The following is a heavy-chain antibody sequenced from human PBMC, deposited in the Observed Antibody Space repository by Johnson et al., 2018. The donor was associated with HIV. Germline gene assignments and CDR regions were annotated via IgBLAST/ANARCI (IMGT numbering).Heavy chain of an antibody. D-gene: IGHD2-2*01. CDR3: ATDIVVVLALGGDAFDI. Sequence: VQLVESGGGLIQPGGSLRLSCAASGFTVSSNYMSWVRQAPGKGLEWVSVIYSGDSTYYADSVKGRFTISRDNSKNTLYLQMNSLRAEDTAVYYCATDIVVVLALGGDAFDIWGQGTMVIVSS. J-gene: IGHJ3*02. CDR1: GFTVSSNY. CDR2: IYSGDST. V-gene: IGHV3-66*03.